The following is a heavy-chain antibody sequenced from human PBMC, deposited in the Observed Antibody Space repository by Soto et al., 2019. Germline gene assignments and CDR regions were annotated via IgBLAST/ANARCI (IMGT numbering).Heavy chain of an antibody. Sequence: LSLTCTVSGGSISSGGYYWSWIRQHPGKGLEWIGYIYYSGSTYYNPSLKSRVTISVDTSKNQFSLKLSSVTAADTAVYYCARWGSSSWFRTTDYWGQGTLVTVSS. J-gene: IGHJ4*02. V-gene: IGHV4-31*03. CDR2: IYYSGST. CDR1: GGSISSGGYY. CDR3: ARWGSSSWFRTTDY. D-gene: IGHD6-13*01.